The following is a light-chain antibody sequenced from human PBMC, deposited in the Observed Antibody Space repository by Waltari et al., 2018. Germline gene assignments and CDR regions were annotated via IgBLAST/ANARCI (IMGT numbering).Light chain of an antibody. CDR2: YAS. CDR1: QSIGKS. CDR3: HQSSKLPIT. V-gene: IGKV6-21*02. Sequence: EIVLTQSPDFPSVTPKEKVTITCRASQSIGKSLHWYQRKPGQSPNLLIKYASQSISGVPSRFSGSGSGTDFTLTITSLEAEDAATYFCHQSSKLPITFGQGTRLEI. J-gene: IGKJ5*01.